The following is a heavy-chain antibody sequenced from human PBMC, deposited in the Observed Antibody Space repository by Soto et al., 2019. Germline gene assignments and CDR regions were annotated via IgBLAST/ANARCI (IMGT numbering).Heavy chain of an antibody. CDR2: IYHDEST. D-gene: IGHD3-9*01. CDR1: GDSISSSNW. CDR3: ARSKVGLRYFDWLSASDAFDV. V-gene: IGHV4-4*02. Sequence: PSETRSLTCAVSGDSISSSNWWSWVRQSPGKGLECIGEIYHDESTNYNPSLKSRVTISVDKSKSHFSLKLSSVTAADTAVYYCARSKVGLRYFDWLSASDAFDVWGQGTMVTVSS. J-gene: IGHJ3*01.